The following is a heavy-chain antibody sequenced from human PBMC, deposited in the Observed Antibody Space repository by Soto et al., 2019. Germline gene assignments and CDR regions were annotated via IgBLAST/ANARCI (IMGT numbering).Heavy chain of an antibody. Sequence: PSETLSLTCTVSGGSISSDGYYWSWIRQHPGKGLEWIGYIYYSGSTYYNPSLKSRVTISVDTSKNQFSLKLSSVTAADTAVYYCARGGYCSGGSCYLYWFDPWGQGTLVTVSS. D-gene: IGHD2-15*01. J-gene: IGHJ5*02. CDR2: IYYSGST. CDR3: ARGGYCSGGSCYLYWFDP. V-gene: IGHV4-31*03. CDR1: GGSISSDGYY.